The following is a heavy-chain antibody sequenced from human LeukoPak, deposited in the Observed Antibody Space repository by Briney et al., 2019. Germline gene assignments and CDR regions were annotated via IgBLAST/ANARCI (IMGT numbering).Heavy chain of an antibody. Sequence: PGGSLRLSCAASGFTFSSYSMNWVRQAPGKGLEWVSSISSSSSYIHYAGSVKGRFTISRDNAKNSLYLQMNSLRAEDTAVYYCARDGRFGELLVDYWGQGTLVTVSS. V-gene: IGHV3-21*01. CDR2: ISSSSSYI. CDR3: ARDGRFGELLVDY. J-gene: IGHJ4*02. CDR1: GFTFSSYS. D-gene: IGHD3-10*01.